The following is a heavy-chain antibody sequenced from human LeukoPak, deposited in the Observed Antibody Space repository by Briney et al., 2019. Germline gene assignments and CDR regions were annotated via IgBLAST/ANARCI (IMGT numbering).Heavy chain of an antibody. Sequence: PGGSLRLSCAASGFTLSSYWMTWVRQAPGKGLEWVANIKQDGSEKYYVDSVKGRFTISRDNAKNSLFLQMNSLRADDTAVYYCARAKIEMATDDAFDIWGQGTMVTVSS. CDR1: GFTLSSYW. D-gene: IGHD5-24*01. CDR2: IKQDGSEK. CDR3: ARAKIEMATDDAFDI. V-gene: IGHV3-7*01. J-gene: IGHJ3*02.